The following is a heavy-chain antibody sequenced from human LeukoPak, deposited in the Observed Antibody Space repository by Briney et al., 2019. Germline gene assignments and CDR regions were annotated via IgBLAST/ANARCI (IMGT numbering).Heavy chain of an antibody. CDR3: ARSLWFGEPNWFDP. CDR1: GFTFSSYA. J-gene: IGHJ5*02. Sequence: GGSLRLSSATSGFTFSSYAMHWVRQAPGKGLEYVSAISSNGGSTYYANSVKGRFTISRDNSKNTLYLQMGSLRAEDMAVYYCARSLWFGEPNWFDPWGQGTLVTVSS. V-gene: IGHV3-64*01. D-gene: IGHD3-10*01. CDR2: ISSNGGST.